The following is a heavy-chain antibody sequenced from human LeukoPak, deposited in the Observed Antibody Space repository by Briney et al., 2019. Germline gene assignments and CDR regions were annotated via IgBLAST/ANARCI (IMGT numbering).Heavy chain of an antibody. CDR1: GFTFSSYV. Sequence: GGSLRLSCAASGFTFSSYVMNWVRQAPGKGLEWVSGLSPSGGSTYYADPVKGRFTISRDNSKNTVYLQMNSLRDEDTAVYYCAKKYYPDYWGQGTLVIVSS. V-gene: IGHV3-23*01. CDR2: LSPSGGST. D-gene: IGHD3-16*01. J-gene: IGHJ4*02. CDR3: AKKYYPDY.